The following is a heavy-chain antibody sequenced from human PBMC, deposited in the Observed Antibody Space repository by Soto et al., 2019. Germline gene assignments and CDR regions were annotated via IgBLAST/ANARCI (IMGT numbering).Heavy chain of an antibody. J-gene: IGHJ6*02. V-gene: IGHV1-69*06. CDR2: IIPIFGTA. CDR3: ARGNEDIVVVPAAIYYYYGMDV. D-gene: IGHD2-2*02. CDR1: GGTFSSYA. Sequence: QVQLVQSGAEVKKTGSSVKVSCKASGGTFSSYAISWVRQAPGQWLEWMGGIIPIFGTANYAQKFQGRVTITANKSTSTAYMELSSLRTEDTAVYYGARGNEDIVVVPAAIYYYYGMDVWGQGTTVTVSS.